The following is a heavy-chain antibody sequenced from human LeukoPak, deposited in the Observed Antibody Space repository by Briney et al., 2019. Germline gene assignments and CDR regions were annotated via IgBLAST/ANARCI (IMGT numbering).Heavy chain of an antibody. J-gene: IGHJ5*02. Sequence: SETLSLTCTVSGGSISSSSYYWGWIRQPPGKGLEWIGSIYYSGSTYYNPSLKSRVTISVDTSKNQFSLKLSSVTAADTAVYYCARVLYYDFWSGLNWFDPWGQGTLVTVSS. D-gene: IGHD3-3*01. CDR2: IYYSGST. CDR1: GGSISSSSYY. CDR3: ARVLYYDFWSGLNWFDP. V-gene: IGHV4-39*07.